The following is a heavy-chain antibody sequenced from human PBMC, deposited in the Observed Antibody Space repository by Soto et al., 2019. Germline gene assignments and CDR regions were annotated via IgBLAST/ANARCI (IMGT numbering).Heavy chain of an antibody. V-gene: IGHV3-30-3*01. Sequence: QVQLVESGGGMVQPGRSLRLSCAASGFTLSSYAMHWVRQAPGKGLEWVAVISYDGSNKYYADSVKGRFTISRDTSKNTLYLQMSSLRAEDTAVYYCARPVWRDDYNWGYFDLWGSGTLVTVSS. J-gene: IGHJ2*01. CDR2: ISYDGSNK. D-gene: IGHD4-4*01. CDR1: GFTLSSYA. CDR3: ARPVWRDDYNWGYFDL.